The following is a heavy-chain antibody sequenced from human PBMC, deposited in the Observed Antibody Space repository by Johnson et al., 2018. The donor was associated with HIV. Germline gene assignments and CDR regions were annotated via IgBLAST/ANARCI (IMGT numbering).Heavy chain of an antibody. CDR3: AKDRWEGDAFDI. V-gene: IGHV3-30*04. CDR1: GFTFSSYA. CDR2: ISDDGSIT. J-gene: IGHJ3*02. D-gene: IGHD1-26*01. Sequence: QVQLVESGGGVVQPGRSLRLSCGASGFTFSSYAMHWVRQAPGKGLKWVAVISDDGSITQYADSVKGRFTISRDNSKNTLVLHMNGLRPDDTAVYSCAKDRWEGDAFDILGQGTMVTVSS.